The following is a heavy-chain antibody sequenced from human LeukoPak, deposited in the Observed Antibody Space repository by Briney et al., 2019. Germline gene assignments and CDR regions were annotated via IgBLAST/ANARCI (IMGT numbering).Heavy chain of an antibody. CDR1: GFTVSSNY. V-gene: IGHV3-53*01. Sequence: PGGSLRLSCAASGFTVSSNYMGWVRQAPGKGREWVSLIYRGGSTYYADSVKGRFTISRDNSKNTLYLQMNSLSADDTAVYYCARGRFSSGWHFDYWGQGTLVSVSS. J-gene: IGHJ4*02. CDR3: ARGRFSSGWHFDY. D-gene: IGHD6-19*01. CDR2: IYRGGST.